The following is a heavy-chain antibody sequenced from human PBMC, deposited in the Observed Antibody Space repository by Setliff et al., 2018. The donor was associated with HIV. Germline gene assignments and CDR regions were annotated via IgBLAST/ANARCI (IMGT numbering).Heavy chain of an antibody. CDR1: GFTFSNAW. CDR2: IKSNSDGGTT. Sequence: GGSLRLSCAASGFTFSNAWMSWVRQAPGKGLEWVGRIKSNSDGGTTDYAAPVKGRFTISRDDSKNTLYLQMNSLQTEDTAVYYCTTGGQQLVLAYFDYWGQGTLVTVSS. D-gene: IGHD6-13*01. V-gene: IGHV3-15*01. J-gene: IGHJ4*02. CDR3: TTGGQQLVLAYFDY.